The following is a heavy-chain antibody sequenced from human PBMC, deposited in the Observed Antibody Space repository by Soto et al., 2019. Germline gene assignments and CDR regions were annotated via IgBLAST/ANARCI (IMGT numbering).Heavy chain of an antibody. CDR2: IKFDGTNI. J-gene: IGHJ4*02. D-gene: IGHD3-10*01. Sequence: GGSLRLSCLDSGFTCSDYWMSWVGQAPGKGLEWVARIKFDGTNIHYADSAKGRYTISRNNAENSLYLQVRSLRNGDTAMYYCAKDSGYGAASSVNHYFDYWGQGSLVTVSS. CDR1: GFTCSDYW. V-gene: IGHV3-7*01. CDR3: AKDSGYGAASSVNHYFDY.